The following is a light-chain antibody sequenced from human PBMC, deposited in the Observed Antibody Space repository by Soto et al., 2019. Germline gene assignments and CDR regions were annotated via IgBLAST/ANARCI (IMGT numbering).Light chain of an antibody. CDR1: SSDVGSYNL. Sequence: QSALTQPASVSGSPGQSITISCTGTSSDVGSYNLVSWYQQHPGTAPKLMIYEGSKWPSGVSNRFSGSKPGNTASLTISGLQAEDEADYYCCSYAGNSSFVFGTGTKVTVL. CDR3: CSYAGNSSFV. CDR2: EGS. J-gene: IGLJ1*01. V-gene: IGLV2-23*01.